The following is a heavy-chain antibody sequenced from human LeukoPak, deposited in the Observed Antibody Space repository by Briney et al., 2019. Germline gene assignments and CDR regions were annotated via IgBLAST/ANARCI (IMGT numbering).Heavy chain of an antibody. CDR1: CGSFSGYY. V-gene: IGHV4-34*01. Sequence: WETLSLTCAVYCGSFSGYYGSWIRQPPGKGLEWIGEINHRGSTNNTPPLKSGVTISDDTSKNQFSLKLRSVAAADTAGYYCATLRHGTGRPFDYWGQGTLVTVSS. D-gene: IGHD3-10*01. CDR3: ATLRHGTGRPFDY. CDR2: INHRGST. J-gene: IGHJ4*02.